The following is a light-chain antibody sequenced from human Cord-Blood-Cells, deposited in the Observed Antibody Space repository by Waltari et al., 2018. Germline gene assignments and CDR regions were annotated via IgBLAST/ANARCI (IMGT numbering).Light chain of an antibody. V-gene: IGLV3-25*02. CDR2: KDS. CDR1: ALPKQY. J-gene: IGLJ2*01. Sequence: SYELTQPPSVSVSPGQTARISCSGDALPKQYASWYQQKPGQAPVLVIYKDSERPSGIHGRFSGSSSGTTVTLTISGVQAEDEADYYCQSADSSGTYVVFGGGTKLTVL. CDR3: QSADSSGTYVV.